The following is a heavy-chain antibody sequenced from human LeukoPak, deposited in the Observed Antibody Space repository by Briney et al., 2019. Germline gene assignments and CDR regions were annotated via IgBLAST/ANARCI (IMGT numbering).Heavy chain of an antibody. CDR3: ARAMSIAARLQTIFDY. CDR1: GFTLTSYG. CDR2: IYYSGST. J-gene: IGHJ4*02. V-gene: IGHV4-38-2*01. D-gene: IGHD6-6*01. Sequence: PGGSLRLSCAASGFTLTSYGMNWVRQAPGKGLEWIGSIYYSGSTYYNPSLKSRVTISVDTSKNQFSLKLTSVTAADTAVYYCARAMSIAARLQTIFDYWGQGTLVTVSS.